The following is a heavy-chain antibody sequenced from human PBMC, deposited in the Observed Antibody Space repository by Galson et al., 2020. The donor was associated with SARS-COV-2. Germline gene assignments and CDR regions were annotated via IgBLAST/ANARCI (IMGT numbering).Heavy chain of an antibody. D-gene: IGHD1-26*01. V-gene: IGHV4-59*01. CDR2: ISYSGST. CDR3: ARLVGPTTPFDY. CDR1: GGSISSYY. J-gene: IGHJ4*02. Sequence: LSLTCSVSGGSISSYYWNWIRQPPGKGLEWIGYISYSGSTNYNHSLKSRVTVSVDTSKHQFSLKLSSVTAADTAVYYCARLVGPTTPFDYWGQGTLVTVSS.